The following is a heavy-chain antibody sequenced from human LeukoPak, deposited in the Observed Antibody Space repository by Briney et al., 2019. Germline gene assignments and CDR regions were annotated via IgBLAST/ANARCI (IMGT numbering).Heavy chain of an antibody. J-gene: IGHJ4*02. Sequence: GTSVNVSCKASGFTFTSSAVQWVRQARGQRLEWIGWIVVGSGNTNYAQKFQERVTITRDMSTSTAYMELSSLRSEDTAVYYCAADRAAAGGFDYWGQGTLVTVSS. CDR2: IVVGSGNT. CDR1: GFTFTSSA. V-gene: IGHV1-58*01. D-gene: IGHD6-13*01. CDR3: AADRAAAGGFDY.